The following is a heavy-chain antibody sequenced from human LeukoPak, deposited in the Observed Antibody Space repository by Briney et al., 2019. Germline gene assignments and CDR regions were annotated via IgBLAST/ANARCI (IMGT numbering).Heavy chain of an antibody. D-gene: IGHD6-13*01. CDR1: GFSFDDYA. CDR2: ISWNSGSM. V-gene: IGHV3-9*01. Sequence: PGGSLRLSCAASGFSFDDYAMHWVRQAPGKGLEWVSGISWNSGSMGYADSVKGRFTISRDNAKNSLYLQMNSLRAEDTALYYCAKDWYSSSLLAFDIWGQGTMVTVSS. J-gene: IGHJ3*02. CDR3: AKDWYSSSLLAFDI.